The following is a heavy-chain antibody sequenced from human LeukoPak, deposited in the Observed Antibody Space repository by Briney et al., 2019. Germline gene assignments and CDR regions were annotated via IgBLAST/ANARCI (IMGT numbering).Heavy chain of an antibody. CDR2: IKQDGSEK. D-gene: IGHD3-16*01. V-gene: IGHV3-7*02. Sequence: PGGSLRLACAASGFXLSKYWISWVRQAPGKGLEWVANIKQDGSEKNYVDSVKGRFTISRDNAKNSLYLQMNSLRAEDTAVYYCAGGGYYFDYWGQGTLVTVSS. CDR1: GFXLSKYW. J-gene: IGHJ4*02. CDR3: AGGGYYFDY.